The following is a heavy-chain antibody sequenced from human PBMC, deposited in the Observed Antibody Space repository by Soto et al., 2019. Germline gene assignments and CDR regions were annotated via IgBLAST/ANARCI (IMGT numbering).Heavy chain of an antibody. CDR1: GGSIGTYN. V-gene: IGHV4-59*01. CDR2: IYYSGTT. CDR3: ARRYGPGFDY. Sequence: SETLSLTCAVSGGSIGTYNWGWIRQPPGKGLEWIGNIYYSGTTNYNPSLKSRVTISVDTSKNQFSLKLSSVTAADTAVYYCARRYGPGFDYGGQGTLVTV. D-gene: IGHD4-17*01. J-gene: IGHJ4*02.